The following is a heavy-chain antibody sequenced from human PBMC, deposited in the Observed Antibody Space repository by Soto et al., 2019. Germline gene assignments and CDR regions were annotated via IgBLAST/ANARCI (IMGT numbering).Heavy chain of an antibody. J-gene: IGHJ4*02. CDR1: GFTFSRYI. D-gene: IGHD3-22*01. CDR3: ARPAYYYDASGRTYYFDY. CDR2: IDVSSSFK. Sequence: EVQLVESGGGLVNPGGSLRLSCAASGFTFSRYIINWVRQAPGKGLEWVSSIDVSSSFKYYADSVKGRFTISRDNAKNSVFLQLNSLRAEDTAVYYCARPAYYYDASGRTYYFDYWGQGTLVTVAS. V-gene: IGHV3-21*04.